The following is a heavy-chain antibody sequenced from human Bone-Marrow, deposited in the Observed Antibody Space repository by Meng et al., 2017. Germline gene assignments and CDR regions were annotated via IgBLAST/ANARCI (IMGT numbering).Heavy chain of an antibody. V-gene: IGHV4-34*01. CDR3: ARGPTTMAHDFDY. D-gene: IGHD4-11*01. CDR2: INHSGST. Sequence: GAGPLKPFETLPLTCVVSGGSFSDYYWSWIRQPPGKGLEWIGEINHSGSTNYNPSLEGRATISVDTSQNNLSLRLSSVTAADSAVYYCARGPTTMAHDFDYWGQGTLVTVSS. J-gene: IGHJ4*02. CDR1: GGSFSDYY.